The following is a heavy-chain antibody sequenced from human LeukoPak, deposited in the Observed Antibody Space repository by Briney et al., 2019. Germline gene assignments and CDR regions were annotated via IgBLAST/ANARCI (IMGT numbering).Heavy chain of an antibody. J-gene: IGHJ4*02. CDR3: ARGGRPFDY. CDR2: IYYSGST. D-gene: IGHD1-1*01. CDR1: GGSISSSSYY. V-gene: IGHV4-39*01. Sequence: PSETLSLTCTVSGGSISSSSYYWGWIRQPPGKGLDWIGSIYYSGSTYYNPSLKSRVTISVDTPKNQFSLRLSSVTAADTAVYYCARGGRPFDYWGPGTLVTVSS.